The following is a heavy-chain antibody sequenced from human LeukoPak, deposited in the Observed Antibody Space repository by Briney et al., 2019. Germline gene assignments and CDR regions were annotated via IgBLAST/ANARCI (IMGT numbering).Heavy chain of an antibody. V-gene: IGHV4-59*01. CDR2: IYYSGST. J-gene: IGHJ5*02. D-gene: IGHD6-13*01. CDR3: ARVGSSSWYGDNWFDP. Sequence: PSETLSLTCTVSGGSIGSYYWSWIRQPPGKGLEWIGYIYYSGSTNYNPSLKSRVTISVDTSKNQFPLKLSSVTAADTAVYYCARVGSSSWYGDNWFDPWGQGTLVTVSS. CDR1: GGSIGSYY.